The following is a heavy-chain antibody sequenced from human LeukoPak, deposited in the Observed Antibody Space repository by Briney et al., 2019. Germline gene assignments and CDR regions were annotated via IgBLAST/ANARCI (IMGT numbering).Heavy chain of an antibody. Sequence: PLETLSLTCAVYGGSFSGYYWSWIRQPPGKGLEWIGEINHSGSTNYNPSLKSRVTISVDTSKNQFSLKLSSVTAADTAVYYCARADNYDFWSGYAANPDRPDAFDIWGQGTMVTVSS. CDR2: INHSGST. V-gene: IGHV4-34*01. D-gene: IGHD3-3*01. J-gene: IGHJ3*02. CDR1: GGSFSGYY. CDR3: ARADNYDFWSGYAANPDRPDAFDI.